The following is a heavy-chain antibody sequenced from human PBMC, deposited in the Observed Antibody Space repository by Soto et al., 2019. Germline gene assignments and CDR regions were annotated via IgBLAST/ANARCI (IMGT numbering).Heavy chain of an antibody. Sequence: VQLVESGGGVVQPGRSLRLSCAASGFTFSSYVMHWVRQAPGKGLEWVVVISKDGSNKHYADSVKGRFTISRDNSKNTLYLQMNSLRAEDTAVYYCSRSYCGDDCALDYWGQGTLVTV. J-gene: IGHJ4*02. CDR2: ISKDGSNK. CDR3: SRSYCGDDCALDY. V-gene: IGHV3-30-3*01. CDR1: GFTFSSYV. D-gene: IGHD2-21*02.